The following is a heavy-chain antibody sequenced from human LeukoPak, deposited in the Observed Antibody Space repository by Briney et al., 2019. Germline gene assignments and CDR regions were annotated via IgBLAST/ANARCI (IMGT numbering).Heavy chain of an antibody. D-gene: IGHD6-13*01. Sequence: PGGSLRLSCAASGLTFSSYAMSWVRQAPGKGLEWVSAISGSGGSTYYADSVKGRFTISRDNSKNTLYLQMNSLRAEDTAVYYCAKDLYSSSWYYFDYWGQGTLVTVSS. CDR1: GLTFSSYA. CDR2: ISGSGGST. CDR3: AKDLYSSSWYYFDY. V-gene: IGHV3-23*01. J-gene: IGHJ4*02.